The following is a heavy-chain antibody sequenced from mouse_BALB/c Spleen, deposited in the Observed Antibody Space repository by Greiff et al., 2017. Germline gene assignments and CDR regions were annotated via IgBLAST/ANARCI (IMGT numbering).Heavy chain of an antibody. V-gene: IGHV5-6-3*01. J-gene: IGHJ3*01. D-gene: IGHD1-1*01. Sequence: EVQRVESGGGLVQPGGSLKLSCAASGFTFSSYGMSWVRQTPDKRLELVATINSNGGSTYYPDSVKGRFTISRDNAKNTLYLQMSSLKSEDTAMYDCARYGSSSQAWFAYWGQGTLVTVSA. CDR3: ARYGSSSQAWFAY. CDR1: GFTFSSYG. CDR2: INSNGGST.